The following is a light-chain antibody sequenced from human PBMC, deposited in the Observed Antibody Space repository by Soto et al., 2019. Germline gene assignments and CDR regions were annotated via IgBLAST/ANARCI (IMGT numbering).Light chain of an antibody. CDR3: QQYNIWWT. CDR2: GAS. CDR1: QSVSSN. Sequence: EIVMTQSPVTLPVSPGERATLSCRAGQSVSSNLAWYQQKPGQAPRLLIYGASTRATGIPARFTGSGSGTEFTLTISSLQFDDSAVYFCQQYNIWWTFGQGTKVEIK. V-gene: IGKV3-15*01. J-gene: IGKJ1*01.